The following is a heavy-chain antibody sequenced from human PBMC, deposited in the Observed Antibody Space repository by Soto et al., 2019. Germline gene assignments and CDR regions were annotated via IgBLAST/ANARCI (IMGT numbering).Heavy chain of an antibody. J-gene: IGHJ6*02. CDR2: ISYDGSNK. Sequence: PGGSLILSCAASGFTFSSYGMHWVRQAPGKGLEWVAVISYDGSNKYYADSVKGRFTISRDNSKNTLYLQMNSLRAEDTAVYYCAKDLEGIAVSCPYYYYGMDVWGQGTTVTVSS. CDR1: GFTFSSYG. CDR3: AKDLEGIAVSCPYYYYGMDV. V-gene: IGHV3-30*18. D-gene: IGHD6-19*01.